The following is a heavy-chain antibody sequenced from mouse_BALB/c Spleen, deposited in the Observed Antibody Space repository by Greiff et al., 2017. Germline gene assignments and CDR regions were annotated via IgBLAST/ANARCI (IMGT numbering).Heavy chain of an antibody. CDR1: GYNFTSYW. D-gene: IGHD2-3*01. CDR3: ARWGLLREYFDY. CDR2: IYPGSGST. J-gene: IGHJ2*01. V-gene: IGHV1-55*01. Sequence: QVQLQQSGAELVKPGTSVKLSCKASGYNFTSYWINWVKLRPGQGLEWIGDIYPGSGSTNYNEKFKSKATLTVDTSSSTAYMQLSSLASEDSALYYCARWGLLREYFDYWGQGTTLTVSS.